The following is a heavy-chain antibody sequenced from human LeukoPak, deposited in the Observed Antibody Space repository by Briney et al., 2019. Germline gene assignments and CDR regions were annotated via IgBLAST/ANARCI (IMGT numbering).Heavy chain of an antibody. J-gene: IGHJ3*02. CDR1: GGSISSYY. CDR3: ARMIRVVVTAINNAFDI. Sequence: SETLSLTCAVSGGSISSYYWSWIRQPPGKGLEWIGYIYYSGSTNYNPSLKSRVTISVDTSKNQFSLKLSSVTAADTAVYYCARMIRVVVTAINNAFDIWGQGTTVTVSS. V-gene: IGHV4-59*01. CDR2: IYYSGST. D-gene: IGHD2-21*02.